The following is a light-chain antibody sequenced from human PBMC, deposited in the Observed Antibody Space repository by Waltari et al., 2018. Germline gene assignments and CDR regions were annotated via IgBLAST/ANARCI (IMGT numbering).Light chain of an antibody. CDR3: QHYVRLPAT. V-gene: IGKV3-20*01. CDR1: QSVSRS. J-gene: IGKJ1*01. Sequence: IVLTQSPGTLSLSQGERATLSCSASQSVSRSLAWYQQKPGQAPRLLIYGASNRATGIPDRFSGSGSGTDFSLIITRLEPEDFAMYYCQHYVRLPATFGQGTKVEIK. CDR2: GAS.